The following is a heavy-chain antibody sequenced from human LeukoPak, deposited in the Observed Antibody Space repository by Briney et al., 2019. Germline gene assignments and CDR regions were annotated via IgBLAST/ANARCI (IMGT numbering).Heavy chain of an antibody. Sequence: ASVKVSCKASGYTFTSYGISWVRQAPGQGLEWMGWISAYNGNTNYAQTLQGRVTMTTDTSTSTAYMELRSLRSDDTAVYYCARTPRVLPAAGPHYFDYWGQGTLVTVSS. V-gene: IGHV1-18*01. CDR3: ARTPRVLPAAGPHYFDY. CDR1: GYTFTSYG. D-gene: IGHD6-13*01. J-gene: IGHJ4*02. CDR2: ISAYNGNT.